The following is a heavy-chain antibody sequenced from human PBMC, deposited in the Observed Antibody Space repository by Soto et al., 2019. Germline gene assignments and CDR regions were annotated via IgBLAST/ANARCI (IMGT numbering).Heavy chain of an antibody. D-gene: IGHD1-26*01. Sequence: SETLSLTCAVSGYSISRINWWGWIRQPPGKGLEWIGYIYYSGTTYYNPSLKSRVTMSVDTSKNQFSLKLTSVTAVDTAVYYCARREIQGPIDYWGQGTLVTVSS. CDR2: IYYSGTT. CDR1: GYSISRINW. J-gene: IGHJ4*02. V-gene: IGHV4-28*01. CDR3: ARREIQGPIDY.